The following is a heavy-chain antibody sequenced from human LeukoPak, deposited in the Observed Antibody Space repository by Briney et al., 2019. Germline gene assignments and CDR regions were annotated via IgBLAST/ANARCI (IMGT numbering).Heavy chain of an antibody. J-gene: IGHJ6*03. CDR3: ARHPGYYYYYMDV. Sequence: SETLSLTCTVSGGSISSSSYYWGWIRQPPGKGLEWIGSIYYSGSASYNPSLKSRVTISVDTSKNRISLKLTSVTAADMAVYYCARHPGYYYYYMDVWGKGTTVTVSS. CDR1: GGSISSSSYY. V-gene: IGHV4-39*01. CDR2: IYYSGSA.